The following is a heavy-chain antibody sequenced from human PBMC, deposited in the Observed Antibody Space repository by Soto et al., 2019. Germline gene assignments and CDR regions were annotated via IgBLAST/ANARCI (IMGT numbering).Heavy chain of an antibody. CDR1: GGSVSSGTYY. D-gene: IGHD2-21*02. CDR3: ARDVGGDQVGRWFDP. Sequence: PSETLSLTCAVSGGSVSSGTYYWSWIRQPPGKGLEWIGYIYYSGSTNYNPALKSRVTISVDPSKNQFSLKLNSVTAADTAVHYCARDVGGDQVGRWFDPWGQGTFVTVSS. J-gene: IGHJ5*02. V-gene: IGHV4-61*01. CDR2: IYYSGST.